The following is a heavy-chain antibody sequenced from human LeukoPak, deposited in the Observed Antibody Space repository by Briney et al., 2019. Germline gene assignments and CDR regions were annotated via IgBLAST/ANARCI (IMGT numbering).Heavy chain of an antibody. J-gene: IGHJ6*02. CDR2: IYSGGST. CDR1: GFTFNTYG. D-gene: IGHD4-17*01. Sequence: GGSLRLSCAASGFTFNTYGMHWVRQAPGKGLEWVSVIYSGGSTYYADSVKDRFTISRDNSKNTLFLQMNSLRAEDTAVYYCAKAPDCFMTTVTTECYGYYYYGMDVWGQGTTVTVSS. CDR3: AKAPDCFMTTVTTECYGYYYYGMDV. V-gene: IGHV3-NL1*01.